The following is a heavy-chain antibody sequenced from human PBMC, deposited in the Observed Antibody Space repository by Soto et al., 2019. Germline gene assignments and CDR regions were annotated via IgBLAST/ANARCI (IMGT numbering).Heavy chain of an antibody. J-gene: IGHJ4*02. CDR1: GFTFDDYA. CDR3: AKDSGYYYGSGSYYN. D-gene: IGHD3-10*01. V-gene: IGHV3-9*01. Sequence: PGGSLRLSCAASGFTFDDYAMHWVRQAPGKGLEWVPGISWNSGSIGYADSVKGRFTISRDNAKNSLYLQMNSLRAEDTALYYCAKDSGYYYGSGSYYNWGQGTLVTVSS. CDR2: ISWNSGSI.